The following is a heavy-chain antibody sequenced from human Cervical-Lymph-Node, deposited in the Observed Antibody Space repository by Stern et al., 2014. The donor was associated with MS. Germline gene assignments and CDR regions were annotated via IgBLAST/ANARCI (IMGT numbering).Heavy chain of an antibody. CDR2: IKQDGSEK. CDR1: GFTFSYYW. J-gene: IGHJ4*02. D-gene: IGHD2/OR15-2a*01. Sequence: MQLVQSGGGLVQPGGSLRLSCAASGFTFSYYWMSWVRQAPGKGLEWVANIKQDGSEKYYVDSVKGRFTISRDNAKNSLYLQMNSLRAEDTAIYYCARAGSVLPFDYWGQGTLVTVSS. CDR3: ARAGSVLPFDY. V-gene: IGHV3-7*01.